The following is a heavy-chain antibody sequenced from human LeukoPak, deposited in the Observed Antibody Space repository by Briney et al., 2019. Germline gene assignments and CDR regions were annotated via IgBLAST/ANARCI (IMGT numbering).Heavy chain of an antibody. J-gene: IGHJ3*02. CDR1: SCSISSDYY. CDR2: IYHSGST. CDR3: ARDPGYYDFWSGYYFDAFDI. D-gene: IGHD3-3*01. Sequence: SETLSLTCTVSSCSISSDYYWGWIRQPPGKGLEWIGSIYHSGSTYYNPSLKSRVTISVDTSKNQFSLKLSSVTAADTAVCYCARDPGYYDFWSGYYFDAFDIWGQGTMVTVSS. V-gene: IGHV4-38-2*02.